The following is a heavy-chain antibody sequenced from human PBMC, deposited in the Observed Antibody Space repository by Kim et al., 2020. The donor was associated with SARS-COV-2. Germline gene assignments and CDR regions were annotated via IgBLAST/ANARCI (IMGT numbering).Heavy chain of an antibody. J-gene: IGHJ4*02. Sequence: GGSLRLSCAVSGFTFSNYWMHWVRQVPGKGLVWVSRSNPDGDRTAYADSVKGRFTISRDNAKHTLYLHMNGLRAEDTAVYYCARETDYGYKVFDFWGQGTLVTVSS. CDR1: GFTFSNYW. D-gene: IGHD3-10*01. CDR2: SNPDGDRT. CDR3: ARETDYGYKVFDF. V-gene: IGHV3-74*01.